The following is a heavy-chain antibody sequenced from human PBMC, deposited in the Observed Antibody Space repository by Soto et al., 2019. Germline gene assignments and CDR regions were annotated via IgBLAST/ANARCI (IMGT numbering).Heavy chain of an antibody. CDR1: GGSFSGYY. Sequence: SSETLSLTCAVYGGSFSGYYWSWIRQPPGKGLEWIGEINYSGSTNYNPSLKSRVTISVDTSKNQYSLKLSSVTAADTAVYYCARVGVVVAATVGYNWFDPWGQGKLVTVSS. V-gene: IGHV4-34*01. CDR3: ARVGVVVAATVGYNWFDP. D-gene: IGHD2-15*01. J-gene: IGHJ5*02. CDR2: INYSGST.